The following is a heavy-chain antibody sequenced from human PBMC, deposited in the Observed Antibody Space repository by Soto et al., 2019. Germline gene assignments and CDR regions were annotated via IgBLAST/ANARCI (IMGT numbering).Heavy chain of an antibody. Sequence: QVQLVQSGAEVKKPGASVKVSCKASGYSFTSYGITWVRQAPGQGLEWMGWINTYNGNTNYAQKLQGRVTMTTDTSTSTAFMELRSLRSDDTAVYYCAREPAAGDWFDPWGQGTLVTVSS. D-gene: IGHD6-13*01. CDR2: INTYNGNT. CDR1: GYSFTSYG. J-gene: IGHJ5*02. CDR3: AREPAAGDWFDP. V-gene: IGHV1-18*01.